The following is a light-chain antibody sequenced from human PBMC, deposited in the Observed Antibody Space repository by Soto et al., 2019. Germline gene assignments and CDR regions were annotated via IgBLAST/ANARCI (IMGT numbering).Light chain of an antibody. V-gene: IGKV4-1*01. CDR1: QSVLYSSNNKNY. CDR3: QQYYTTPPYT. Sequence: DIVMTQSPDSLAVFLGERATINCKSSQSVLYSSNNKNYLAWYQQKAGQPPKLLIYWASTRESGVPDRFSGSGSGTDFTLTISSLQAEDVAVYYGQQYYTTPPYTFGQGTKLEIK. J-gene: IGKJ2*01. CDR2: WAS.